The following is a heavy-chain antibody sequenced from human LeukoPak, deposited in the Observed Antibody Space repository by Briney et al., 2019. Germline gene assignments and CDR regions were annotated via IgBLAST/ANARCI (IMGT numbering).Heavy chain of an antibody. V-gene: IGHV4-4*07. D-gene: IGHD6-19*01. CDR3: ARIYGYSSGWFDY. CDR1: GGSISGGYY. CDR2: IQSSGST. J-gene: IGHJ4*02. Sequence: SETLSLTCTVSGGSISGGYYWSWIRQPAGKGLEWIGRIQSSGSTNYNPSLKSRVTISVDTSKNQFSLKLSSVTAADTAVYYCARIYGYSSGWFDYWGQGTLVTVSS.